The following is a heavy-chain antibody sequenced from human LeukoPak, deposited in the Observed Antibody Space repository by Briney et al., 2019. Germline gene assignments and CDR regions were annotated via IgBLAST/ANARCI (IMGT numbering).Heavy chain of an antibody. CDR3: ATAPSGSYYYFDY. J-gene: IGHJ4*02. CDR2: IYYSGTT. D-gene: IGHD1-26*01. CDR1: GGSFSGYY. V-gene: IGHV4-39*01. Sequence: SETLSLTCAVYGGSFSGYYWGWIRQPPGKGLEWIGSIYYSGTTYYYPSLKSRVTISVDTSKNQFSLKLSSVTAADTAVYYCATAPSGSYYYFDYWGQGTLVTVSS.